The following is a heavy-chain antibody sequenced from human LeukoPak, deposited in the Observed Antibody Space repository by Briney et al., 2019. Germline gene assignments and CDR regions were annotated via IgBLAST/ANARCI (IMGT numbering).Heavy chain of an antibody. Sequence: PSETLSLTCTVSGYSISSGYYWGWVRQAPGKGLEWVSGINWNGGSTGYADSVKGRFTISRDNVKNSLYLEMDSLRAEDTALYYCARDYYGDSYFDNWGQGTLVTVSS. D-gene: IGHD4-17*01. V-gene: IGHV3-20*04. CDR3: ARDYYGDSYFDN. J-gene: IGHJ4*02. CDR2: INWNGGST. CDR1: GYSISSGYY.